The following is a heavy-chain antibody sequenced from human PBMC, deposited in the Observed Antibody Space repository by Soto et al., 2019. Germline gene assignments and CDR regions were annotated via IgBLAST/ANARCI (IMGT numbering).Heavy chain of an antibody. CDR1: GFTFSNYA. D-gene: IGHD2-8*02. J-gene: IGHJ4*02. Sequence: GGSLRLSCAASGFTFSNYAMSWVRQAPGKGLEWVSGISGSGGGTYYADSVKGHFTISRDNSKKTLYLQMNSLRAEDTAVYYCAKNPDLVVLVAELDYWGRGTLVTVSS. CDR3: AKNPDLVVLVAELDY. CDR2: ISGSGGGT. V-gene: IGHV3-23*01.